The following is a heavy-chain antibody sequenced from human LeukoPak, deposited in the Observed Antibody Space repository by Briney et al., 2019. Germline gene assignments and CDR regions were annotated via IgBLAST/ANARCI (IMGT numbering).Heavy chain of an antibody. CDR3: ARDPPRGYDSSGYYYGDGNNWFDP. CDR1: GYTFTGYY. CDR2: INPNSGGT. D-gene: IGHD3-22*01. Sequence: ASVKVSCKASGYTFTGYYMHWVRQAPGQGLEWMGRINPNSGGTNYAQKFQGRVTMTRDTSISTAYMELSRLRSDDTAVYYCARDPPRGYDSSGYYYGDGNNWFDPWGQGTLVTVSS. V-gene: IGHV1-2*06. J-gene: IGHJ5*02.